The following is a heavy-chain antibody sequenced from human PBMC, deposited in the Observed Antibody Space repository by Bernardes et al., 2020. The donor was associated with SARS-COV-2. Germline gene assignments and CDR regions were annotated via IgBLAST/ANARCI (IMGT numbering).Heavy chain of an antibody. J-gene: IGHJ4*02. CDR2: ISKSGDAS. CDR3: ARGIETVDL. Sequence: GGSLRLSCESSGITFDDSGFNWVRQAPGKGLEWLAHISKSGDASYYSDSVKGRFTVSGDNAKHSLYLQIYGLTVGDTAVYYCARGIETVDLWGQGTLVTVSS. V-gene: IGHV3-48*01. D-gene: IGHD2-21*01. CDR1: GITFDDSG.